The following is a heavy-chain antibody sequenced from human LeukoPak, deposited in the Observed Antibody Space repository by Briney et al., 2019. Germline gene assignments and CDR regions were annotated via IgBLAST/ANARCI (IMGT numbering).Heavy chain of an antibody. Sequence: PGGFLRLSCAASGFIFSDYYMNWIRQAPGKGLEWVSHINGGGTTKYYADSVRGRFTLSRDNAKNTLYLQMNNLRADDTAVYYCTRGVFSDVWGTGTTVTVSS. CDR1: GFIFSDYY. J-gene: IGHJ6*04. V-gene: IGHV3-11*01. CDR2: INGGGTTK. CDR3: TRGVFSDV.